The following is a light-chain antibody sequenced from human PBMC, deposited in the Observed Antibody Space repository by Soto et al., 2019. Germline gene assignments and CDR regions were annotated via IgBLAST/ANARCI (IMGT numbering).Light chain of an antibody. J-gene: IGLJ2*01. CDR2: EVA. CDR1: TSDIGSHNI. Sequence: QSALTQPASVSGFLGQSSTISFTGTTSDIGSHNIVSWFQQHPGKAPKFIIYEVAKRPSGVSNRFSGSKSGYTASLTISGLQAEDEADYYCSSYAGSSTVIFGGGTQLTVL. V-gene: IGLV2-23*02. CDR3: SSYAGSSTVI.